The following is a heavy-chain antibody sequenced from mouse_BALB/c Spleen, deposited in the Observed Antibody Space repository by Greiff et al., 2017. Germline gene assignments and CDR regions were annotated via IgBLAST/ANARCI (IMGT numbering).Heavy chain of an antibody. J-gene: IGHJ3*01. CDR3: TRRGNWESWFAY. D-gene: IGHD4-1*01. CDR1: GYTFTSYY. CDR2: INPSNGGT. Sequence: QVQLQQSGAELVKPGASVKLSCKASGYTFTSYYMYWVKQRPGQGLEWIGEINPSNGGTNFNEKFKSKATLTVDKSSSTAYMQLSSLTSEDSAVYYCTRRGNWESWFAYWGQGTLVTVSA. V-gene: IGHV1S81*02.